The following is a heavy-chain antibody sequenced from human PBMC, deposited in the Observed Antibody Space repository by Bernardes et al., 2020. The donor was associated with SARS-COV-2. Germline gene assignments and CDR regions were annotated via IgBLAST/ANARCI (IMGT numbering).Heavy chain of an antibody. Sequence: GGSLRLSCAASGFTFSSYAMHWVRQAPGKGLEYVSAISSNGGSTYYANSVKGRFTISRDNSKNTLYLQMGSLRAEDMAVYYCARESHDYGDYVFTYGMDVWGQGTTVTVSS. CDR3: ARESHDYGDYVFTYGMDV. D-gene: IGHD4-17*01. J-gene: IGHJ6*02. CDR2: ISSNGGST. V-gene: IGHV3-64*01. CDR1: GFTFSSYA.